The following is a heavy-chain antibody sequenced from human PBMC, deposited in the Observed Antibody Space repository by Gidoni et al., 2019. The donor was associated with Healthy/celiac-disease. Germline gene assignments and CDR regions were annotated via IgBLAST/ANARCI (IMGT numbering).Heavy chain of an antibody. D-gene: IGHD1-26*01. CDR1: GGPFSSYT. CDR2: IIPILGIA. CDR3: ARESSGSYYGALDY. Sequence: QVQLVQSGAEVKKPGSSVTVSCKASGGPFSSYTISWVRQAPGQGLEWMGRIIPILGIANYAQKFQGRVTITADKSTSTAYMELSSLRSEDTAVYYCARESSGSYYGALDYWGQGTLVTVSS. J-gene: IGHJ4*02. V-gene: IGHV1-69*08.